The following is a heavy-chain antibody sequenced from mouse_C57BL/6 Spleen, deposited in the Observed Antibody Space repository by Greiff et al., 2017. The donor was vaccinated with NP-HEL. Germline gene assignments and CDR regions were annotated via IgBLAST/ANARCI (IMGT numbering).Heavy chain of an antibody. Sequence: QVQLKESGAELVRPGTSVKVSCKASGYAFTNYLIEWVKQRPGQGLEWIGVINPGSGGTNYNEKFKGKATLTADKSSSTAYMQLSSLTSEDSAVYFCARGTVVAGFDYWGQGTTLTVSS. CDR1: GYAFTNYL. D-gene: IGHD1-1*01. CDR2: INPGSGGT. J-gene: IGHJ2*01. V-gene: IGHV1-54*01. CDR3: ARGTVVAGFDY.